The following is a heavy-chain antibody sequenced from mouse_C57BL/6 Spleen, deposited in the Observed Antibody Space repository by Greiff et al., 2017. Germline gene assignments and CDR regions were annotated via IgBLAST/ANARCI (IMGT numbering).Heavy chain of an antibody. V-gene: IGHV1-82*01. Sequence: VQLQQSGPELVKPGASVKISCKASGYAFSSSWMNWVKQRPGKGLEWIGRISPGDGDTNYNGQFKGKATLTADKSSSTAYMQLSSLTSEDSAVYFCARSSYYDYDAWYFDVWGTGTSVTVSS. CDR2: ISPGDGDT. CDR1: GYAFSSSW. J-gene: IGHJ1*03. D-gene: IGHD2-4*01. CDR3: ARSSYYDYDAWYFDV.